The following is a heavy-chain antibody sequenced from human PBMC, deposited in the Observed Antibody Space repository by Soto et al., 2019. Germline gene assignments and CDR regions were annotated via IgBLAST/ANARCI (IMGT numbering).Heavy chain of an antibody. CDR1: VFTFTNFA. D-gene: IGHD2-2*01. CDR2: IGGRDGTI. J-gene: IGHJ6*02. V-gene: IGHV3-23*01. Sequence: VGSLRLSCAASVFTFTNFAMSWVRQAPGKGLEWVAYIGGRDGTILYADSVKGRFAISRDNSKNTLYLQANSLRAEDTAVYYCTRGSYCDTSSCFLTKSSFAMDVWGRGTTVTVSS. CDR3: TRGSYCDTSSCFLTKSSFAMDV.